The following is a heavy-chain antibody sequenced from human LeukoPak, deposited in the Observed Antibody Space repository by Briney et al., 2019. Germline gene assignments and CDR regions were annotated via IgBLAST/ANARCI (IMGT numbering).Heavy chain of an antibody. V-gene: IGHV1-69*01. CDR3: ARGWNDHTWFDY. CDR2: IIPIFGTA. Sequence: SVKLSCKASGGTFSSYAISWVRQAPGQGLEWMGGIIPIFGTANYAQKFQGRVTITADESTSTAYMELSSLRSEDTAVYYCARGWNDHTWFDYWGQGTLVTVSS. J-gene: IGHJ4*02. CDR1: GGTFSSYA. D-gene: IGHD1-1*01.